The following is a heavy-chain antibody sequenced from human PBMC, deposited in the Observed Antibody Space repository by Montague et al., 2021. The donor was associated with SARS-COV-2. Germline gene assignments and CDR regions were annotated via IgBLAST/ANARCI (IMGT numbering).Heavy chain of an antibody. Sequence: SETLSLTCAVSGGSFSDDYWSWIRQSPGKGLEWIGEVYHSGSTTYNPSVRSRVLISIDTSRSQISLNLRSVTAADTAVYYCARGGIRIGMNRGVRSRPFDSWGQGILVTVSS. J-gene: IGHJ5*01. CDR2: VYHSGST. V-gene: IGHV4-34*01. CDR3: ARGGIRIGMNRGVRSRPFDS. D-gene: IGHD3-10*01. CDR1: GGSFSDDY.